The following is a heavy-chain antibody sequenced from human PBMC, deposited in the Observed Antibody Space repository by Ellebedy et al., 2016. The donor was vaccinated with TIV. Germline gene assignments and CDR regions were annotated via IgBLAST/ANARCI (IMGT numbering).Heavy chain of an antibody. V-gene: IGHV3-30*02. Sequence: GESLKISCAASGFTFSSYGMHWVRQAQGKGLVWVAFIRYDGSNKYYADSVKGRFTISRDNSKNTLYLQMNSLRAEDTAVYYCARDFSPDEWLGNGYFDYWGQGTLVTVSS. CDR2: IRYDGSNK. CDR3: ARDFSPDEWLGNGYFDY. D-gene: IGHD6-19*01. CDR1: GFTFSSYG. J-gene: IGHJ4*02.